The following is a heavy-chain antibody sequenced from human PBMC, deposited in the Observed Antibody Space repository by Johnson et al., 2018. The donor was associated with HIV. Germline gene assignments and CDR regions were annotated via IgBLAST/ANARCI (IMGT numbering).Heavy chain of an antibody. CDR3: ARDIPQADAFDI. D-gene: IGHD2-2*02. V-gene: IGHV3-66*01. Sequence: VQLVESGGGLVKPGGSLRLSCAASGFTVSSNYMSWVRQAPGKGLEWVSVIYSGGSTYYADSVKGRFTISRDNSKNTLYLQMNSLRAEDTAVYYCARDIPQADAFDIWGQGTMVTVSS. CDR2: IYSGGST. J-gene: IGHJ3*02. CDR1: GFTVSSNY.